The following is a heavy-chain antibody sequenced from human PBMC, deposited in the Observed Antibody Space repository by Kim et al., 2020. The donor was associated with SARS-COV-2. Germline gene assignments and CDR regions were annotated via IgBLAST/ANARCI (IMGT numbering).Heavy chain of an antibody. V-gene: IGHV4-4*02. D-gene: IGHD2-15*01. CDR2: IYHSGST. CDR3: ASLVVVAAGWFDP. Sequence: SETLSLTCAVSGGSISSSNWWSWVRQPPGKGLEWIGEIYHSGSTNYNPSLKSRVTISVDKSKNQFSLKLSSVTAADTAVYYCASLVVVAAGWFDPWGQGTLVTVSS. CDR1: GGSISSSNW. J-gene: IGHJ5*02.